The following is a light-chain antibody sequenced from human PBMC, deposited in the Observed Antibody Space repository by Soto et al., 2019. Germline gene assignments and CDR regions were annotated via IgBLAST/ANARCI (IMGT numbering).Light chain of an antibody. V-gene: IGLV4-69*01. Sequence: QSVLTQSPSASASLGASVKLTCTLSSGHSSYAIAWHQQQPEKGPRYLMKLNSDGSHSKGDGIPDRFSGSSSGAERYLTISSLQSEDEADYYCQPWGTGTYVVFGGGTKVTVL. J-gene: IGLJ2*01. CDR2: LNSDGSH. CDR1: SGHSSYA. CDR3: QPWGTGTYVV.